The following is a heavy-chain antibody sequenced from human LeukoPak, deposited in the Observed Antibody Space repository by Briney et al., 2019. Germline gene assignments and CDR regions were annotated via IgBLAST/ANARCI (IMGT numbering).Heavy chain of an antibody. J-gene: IGHJ4*02. V-gene: IGHV4-34*01. Sequence: SETLSLTCAVSGGSFSGYYWTWIRQPPGKGLEWIGEINHSGNANYNPSLKSRVTISLDMSENHFSLKLTSVTATDTAVYYCARGQGTVTTHWGQGTLVTVSS. CDR2: INHSGNA. D-gene: IGHD4-17*01. CDR3: ARGQGTVTTH. CDR1: GGSFSGYY.